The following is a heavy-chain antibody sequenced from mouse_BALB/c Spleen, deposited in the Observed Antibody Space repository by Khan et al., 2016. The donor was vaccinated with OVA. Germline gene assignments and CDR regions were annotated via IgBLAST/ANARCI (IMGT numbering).Heavy chain of an antibody. CDR1: GYTFTTYG. CDR2: VSTGGGYT. CDR3: ASLAYCYGSAGFAY. J-gene: IGHJ3*01. Sequence: EVQLVESGADLVKPGGSLKLSCAASGYTFTTYGMSWVRQTPDKSLEWVATVSTGGGYTYYKDSVKGRFTISRDKSKNTFYLQMSSLTSEDTATSYYASLAYCYGSAGFAYWGQGTLVTVSA. D-gene: IGHD1-1*01. V-gene: IGHV5-6*01.